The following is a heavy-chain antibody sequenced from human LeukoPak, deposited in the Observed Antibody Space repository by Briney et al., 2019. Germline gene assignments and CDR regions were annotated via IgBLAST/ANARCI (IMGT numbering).Heavy chain of an antibody. D-gene: IGHD1-26*01. J-gene: IGHJ4*02. CDR1: GYSIGSGYY. CDR2: INHSGST. Sequence: SETLSLTCTVSGYSIGSGYYWGWIRQPPGQGLEWIGEINHSGSTDHNASLQSRVTISIDMSKNQFSLRLKSVTAADTAMYYCAKSGGYGLIDYWGQGTLVTVSS. V-gene: IGHV4-38-2*02. CDR3: AKSGGYGLIDY.